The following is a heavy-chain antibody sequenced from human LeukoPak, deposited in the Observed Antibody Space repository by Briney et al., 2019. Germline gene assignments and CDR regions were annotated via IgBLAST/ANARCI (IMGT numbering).Heavy chain of an antibody. J-gene: IGHJ3*02. Sequence: SETLSLTCTVSGDSISSGNYSWSWIRQPAGKGLEWIGRIYTSGSTNYNPSLKSRVTISVDTSKNQFSLKLTSVTAADTAVYYCARGPYKYDGSGAFDIWGQGSMVTVS. CDR2: IYTSGST. CDR1: GDSISSGNYS. CDR3: ARGPYKYDGSGAFDI. D-gene: IGHD3-22*01. V-gene: IGHV4-61*02.